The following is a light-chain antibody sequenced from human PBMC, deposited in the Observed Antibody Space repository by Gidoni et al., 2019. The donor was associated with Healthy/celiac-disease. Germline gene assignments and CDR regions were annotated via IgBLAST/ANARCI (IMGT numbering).Light chain of an antibody. J-gene: IGKJ1*01. Sequence: EIVLTQSPGTLSLSPGERATLSCRASQSVSSSYLAWYQQKPGQAPRLLIYGASSRATGIPDRFSGSGSGTEFTLTISRLEPEDFAVYYCQQYGSSRWTFXXXTKVEIK. CDR1: QSVSSSY. CDR3: QQYGSSRWT. V-gene: IGKV3-20*01. CDR2: GAS.